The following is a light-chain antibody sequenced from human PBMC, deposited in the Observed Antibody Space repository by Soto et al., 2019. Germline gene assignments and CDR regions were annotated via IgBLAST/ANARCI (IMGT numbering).Light chain of an antibody. Sequence: QSALTQPPSASGSPGQSVTISCTGTSSDVGGYNYVSWYQQHPGKAPKVMIYEVNKRPSGVPDRFSGSKSGNTASLTVSGPQAEDEADYYCNSYAGSNNFLFGGGTKLTVL. CDR2: EVN. J-gene: IGLJ2*01. CDR1: SSDVGGYNY. CDR3: NSYAGSNNFL. V-gene: IGLV2-8*01.